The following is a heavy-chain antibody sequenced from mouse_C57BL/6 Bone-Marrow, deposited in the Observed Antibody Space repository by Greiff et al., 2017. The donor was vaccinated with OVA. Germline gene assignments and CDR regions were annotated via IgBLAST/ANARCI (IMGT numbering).Heavy chain of an antibody. CDR3: ARRGRWFAY. V-gene: IGHV1-42*01. CDR1: GYSFTGYY. CDR2: INPSTGGT. J-gene: IGHJ3*01. Sequence: EVKLQESGPELVKPGASVKISCKASGYSFTGYYMNWVKQSPEKSLEWIGEINPSTGGTTYNQKFKAKATLTVDKSSSTAYMQLKSLTSEDSAVYYCARRGRWFAYWGQGTLVTVSA.